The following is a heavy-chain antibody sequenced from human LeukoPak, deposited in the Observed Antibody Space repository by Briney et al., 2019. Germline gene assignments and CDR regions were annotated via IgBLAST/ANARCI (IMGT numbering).Heavy chain of an antibody. CDR3: ARAYSGYDSNYYNYMGV. D-gene: IGHD5-12*01. V-gene: IGHV1-18*01. Sequence: ASVKVSCKASGYTFTSYGISWVRQAPGQGLEGMGWISAYNANTNYAQKLQGRVTMTTDTSTSTAYMELRSLRSDDTAVYYCARAYSGYDSNYYNYMGVWGKGTTVTVSS. J-gene: IGHJ6*03. CDR1: GYTFTSYG. CDR2: ISAYNANT.